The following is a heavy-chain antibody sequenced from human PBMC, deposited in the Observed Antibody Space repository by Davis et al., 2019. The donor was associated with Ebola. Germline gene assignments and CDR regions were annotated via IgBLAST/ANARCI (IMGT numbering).Heavy chain of an antibody. CDR3: ARELRTSYGECAFDI. J-gene: IGHJ3*02. D-gene: IGHD4-17*01. Sequence: ASSVKVSCKASGYTFTSYGISWVRQAPGQGLEWMGRINPNSCGTNYAQKFQGRVTMTRDTSISTAYMELSRLRSDDTAVYYCARELRTSYGECAFDIWGQGTMVTVSS. CDR2: INPNSCGT. CDR1: GYTFTSYG. V-gene: IGHV1-2*06.